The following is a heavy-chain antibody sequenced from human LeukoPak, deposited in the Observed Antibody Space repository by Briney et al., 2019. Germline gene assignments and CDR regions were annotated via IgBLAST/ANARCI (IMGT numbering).Heavy chain of an antibody. V-gene: IGHV3-69-1*01. CDR2: IGSGGTA. CDR3: ARDPVEGGLDF. J-gene: IGHJ4*02. D-gene: IGHD3-3*01. CDR1: GFSLSIYS. Sequence: GGSVRLSCSVSGFSLSIYSMDWVRQAPGQGLEWISCIGSGGTAYYADSVLGRFTVSRDNAKNSVYLQMNSLTVDDTAVYYCARDPVEGGLDFWGQGVLVTVSS.